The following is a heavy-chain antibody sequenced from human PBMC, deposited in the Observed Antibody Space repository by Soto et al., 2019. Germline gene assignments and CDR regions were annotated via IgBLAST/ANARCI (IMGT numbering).Heavy chain of an antibody. CDR3: ARESDRYYCDH. D-gene: IGHD3-16*02. Sequence: QVQLVESGGGVVQPGRSLRLSCAASGLTFSTYGMHWVRQAPGKGLEWVAAIWYDGSNKYYADSVKGRFTISRDNSKSTLYLQMNSLRAEDTAVYYCARESDRYYCDHWGQGTLGSVSS. V-gene: IGHV3-33*01. J-gene: IGHJ4*02. CDR2: IWYDGSNK. CDR1: GLTFSTYG.